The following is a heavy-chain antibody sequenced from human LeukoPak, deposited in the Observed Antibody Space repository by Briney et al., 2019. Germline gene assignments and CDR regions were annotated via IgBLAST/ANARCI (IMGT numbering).Heavy chain of an antibody. Sequence: PGESLKISCKGSGYSFTSYWISWVRQMPGKGLEWMGRIDPSGSYTNYSSSFQGHVTISADKSISTAYLQWSSLKASDTAMYYCARRGTEPYGMDVWGQGTTVTVSS. V-gene: IGHV5-10-1*01. J-gene: IGHJ6*02. CDR3: ARRGTEPYGMDV. CDR1: GYSFTSYW. CDR2: IDPSGSYT. D-gene: IGHD1-1*01.